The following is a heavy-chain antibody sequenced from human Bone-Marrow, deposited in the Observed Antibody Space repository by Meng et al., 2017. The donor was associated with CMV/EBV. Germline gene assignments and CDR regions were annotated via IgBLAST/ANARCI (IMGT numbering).Heavy chain of an antibody. D-gene: IGHD6-19*01. CDR1: GLTVSSNY. J-gene: IGHJ4*02. CDR2: IYSGGST. Sequence: VQLWESGVGLVQPGWSLRLSRAGSGLTVSSNYMSWVRQAPGKGLEWVSVIYSGGSTYYADSVKGRFTISRDNSKNTLYLQMNSLRAGDTAVYYCARDGVTYSSPRYFDYWGQGTLVTVSS. V-gene: IGHV3-66*01. CDR3: ARDGVTYSSPRYFDY.